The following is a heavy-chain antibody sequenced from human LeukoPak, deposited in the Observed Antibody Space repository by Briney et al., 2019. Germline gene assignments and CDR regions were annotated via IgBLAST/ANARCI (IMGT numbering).Heavy chain of an antibody. CDR1: GFTFSSYE. Sequence: GGSLRLSCAASGFTFSSYEMNWVRQAPGRGLEWFRYISVWVGTKNYAHLLKGGFTISRDNAKNSLYLQMNGLRVEGTAGYYCARNLVSCSGGSCYTPHAFDIWGQGTMVTVSS. J-gene: IGHJ3*02. D-gene: IGHD2-15*01. V-gene: IGHV3-48*03. CDR2: ISVWVGTK. CDR3: ARNLVSCSGGSCYTPHAFDI.